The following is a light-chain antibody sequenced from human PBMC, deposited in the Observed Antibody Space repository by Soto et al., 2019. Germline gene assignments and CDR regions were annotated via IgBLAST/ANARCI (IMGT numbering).Light chain of an antibody. CDR1: QAMSTY. CDR2: SAS. V-gene: IGKV1-9*01. J-gene: IGKJ4*01. CDR3: QQLNGYQLA. Sequence: DIQLTQSPSFLSASVGDTVTITCRASQAMSTYLAWYQQKPGKVPKLLIRSASTLQSGVPPRFSGGGSGTEFTLTISTLQPYDSGIYYCQQLNGYQLAFGGGTNVEIK.